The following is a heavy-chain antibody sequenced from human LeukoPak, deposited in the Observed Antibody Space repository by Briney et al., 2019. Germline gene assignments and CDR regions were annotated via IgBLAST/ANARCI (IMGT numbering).Heavy chain of an antibody. J-gene: IGHJ4*02. Sequence: GGSLRLSCAASGFTFSDYGMHWVRQAPGKGLEWVAVISYDGSNKYYADSVKGRFTISRDNSQNTLYLQMNSLRTEDTAVYYCAKVRWDNSGWYYLDYWGQGTLVTVSS. CDR3: AKVRWDNSGWYYLDY. V-gene: IGHV3-30*18. CDR2: ISYDGSNK. D-gene: IGHD6-19*01. CDR1: GFTFSDYG.